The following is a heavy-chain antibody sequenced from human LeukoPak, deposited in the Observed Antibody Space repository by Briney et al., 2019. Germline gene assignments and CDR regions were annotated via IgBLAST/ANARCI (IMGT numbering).Heavy chain of an antibody. CDR2: ISWNSGSI. V-gene: IGHV3-9*01. D-gene: IGHD4-11*01. J-gene: IGHJ6*02. Sequence: GGSLRLSCAASGFTFDDYAMHWVRQAPGKGLEWVSGISWNSGSIGYADSVKGRFTISRDNAKNSLYLQMNSLRAEDTALYYCAKDLRAYSNSPDYYYYGMDVWGQGTTVTVSS. CDR1: GFTFDDYA. CDR3: AKDLRAYSNSPDYYYYGMDV.